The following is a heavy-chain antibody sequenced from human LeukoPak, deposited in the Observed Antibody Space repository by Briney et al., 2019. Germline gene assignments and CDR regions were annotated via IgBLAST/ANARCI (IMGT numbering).Heavy chain of an antibody. CDR1: GYTFTNYY. Sequence: ASVKVSCKGFGYTFTNYYMHWLRQAPGQGPEWMGIVNPNDGSTTYAQKFQGRVTMTRDMSTNTVYMELSSLRSDDTAEYFCAIVSPMTTVARGQGAFDIWGQGTMVIVSA. CDR2: VNPNDGST. D-gene: IGHD4-23*01. V-gene: IGHV1-46*01. CDR3: AIVSPMTTVARGQGAFDI. J-gene: IGHJ3*02.